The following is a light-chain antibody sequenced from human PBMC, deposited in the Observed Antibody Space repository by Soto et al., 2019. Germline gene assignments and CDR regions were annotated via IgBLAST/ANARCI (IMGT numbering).Light chain of an antibody. Sequence: QITQSPSSCSASVVDTFTITFRASQDIAGWLAWYQQIPGKAPKLLIFSASSLQSGVPSRFSGSGSGTDFTLTINSLQPEDFAVYYCQQYDDWPLTFGQGTKVDIK. CDR2: SAS. V-gene: IGKV1-12*01. J-gene: IGKJ1*01. CDR1: QDIAGW. CDR3: QQYDDWPLT.